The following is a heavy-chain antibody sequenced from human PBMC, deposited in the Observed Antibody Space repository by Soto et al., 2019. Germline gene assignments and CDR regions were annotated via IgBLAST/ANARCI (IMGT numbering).Heavy chain of an antibody. D-gene: IGHD2-15*01. CDR1: GYTFTSYG. J-gene: IGHJ4*02. CDR2: ISAYSGNI. CDR3: ARDCSGATCSFNY. V-gene: IGHV1-18*01. Sequence: QVQLVQSGADVKKPGASVKVSCKTSGYTFTSYGTSWVRQVPGQGLEWMGWISAYSGNINYAQKFQDRVTMTTDTFTSTAYMELRSLRSDDTAVYYCARDCSGATCSFNYWGQGTLVTVSS.